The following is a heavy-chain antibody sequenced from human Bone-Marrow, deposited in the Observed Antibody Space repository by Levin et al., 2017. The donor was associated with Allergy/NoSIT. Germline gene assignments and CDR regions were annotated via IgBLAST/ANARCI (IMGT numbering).Heavy chain of an antibody. D-gene: IGHD6-13*01. V-gene: IGHV2-70*01. CDR1: GFSLSTSGMC. CDR2: IDWDDDK. Sequence: QTLSLTCTFSGFSLSTSGMCVSWIRQPPGKALEWLALIDWDDDKYYSTSLKTRLTISKDTSKNQVVLTMTNMDPVDTATYYCARIRKQQLTFDYWGQGTLVTVSS. J-gene: IGHJ4*02. CDR3: ARIRKQQLTFDY.